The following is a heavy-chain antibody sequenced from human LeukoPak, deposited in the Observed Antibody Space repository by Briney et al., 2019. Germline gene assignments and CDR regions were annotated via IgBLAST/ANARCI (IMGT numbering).Heavy chain of an antibody. CDR2: ISWNGGST. Sequence: GGSLRLSCAASGFTFEDYGMSWVRQAPGKGLEWVSGISWNGGSTGYADSVKGRFTISRDNSKNTLYLQMNSLRAEDTAVYYCARRAGAYSHPYDYWGQGTLVTVSS. V-gene: IGHV3-20*04. J-gene: IGHJ4*02. CDR1: GFTFEDYG. CDR3: ARRAGAYSHPYDY. D-gene: IGHD4/OR15-4a*01.